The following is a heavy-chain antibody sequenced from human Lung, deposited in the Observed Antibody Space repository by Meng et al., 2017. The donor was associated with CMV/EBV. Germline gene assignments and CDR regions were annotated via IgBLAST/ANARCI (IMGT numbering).Heavy chain of an antibody. CDR1: GFTFSSYR. V-gene: IGHV3-21*01. CDR3: ATGATLDY. Sequence: GGSLRLSCAASGFTFSSYRINWVRQAPGKGLEWVASISSTSAYIYYAESVEGRFIISRDNAKSSLYLTMDNLAVEDTAVYYCATGATLDYWGQGPLVTDSS. J-gene: IGHJ4*02. D-gene: IGHD3-10*01. CDR2: ISSTSAYI.